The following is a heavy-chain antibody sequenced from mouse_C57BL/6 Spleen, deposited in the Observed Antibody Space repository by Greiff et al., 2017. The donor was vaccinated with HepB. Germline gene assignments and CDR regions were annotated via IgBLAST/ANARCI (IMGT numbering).Heavy chain of an antibody. J-gene: IGHJ2*01. CDR1: GYTFTSYG. Sequence: ESGAELARPGASVKLSCKASGYTFTSYGISWVKQRTGQGLEWIGEIYPRSGNTYYNEKFKGKATLTADKSSSTAYMELRSLTSEDSAVYFCARSNYGSSPDYWGQGTTLTVSS. V-gene: IGHV1-81*01. CDR3: ARSNYGSSPDY. D-gene: IGHD1-1*01. CDR2: IYPRSGNT.